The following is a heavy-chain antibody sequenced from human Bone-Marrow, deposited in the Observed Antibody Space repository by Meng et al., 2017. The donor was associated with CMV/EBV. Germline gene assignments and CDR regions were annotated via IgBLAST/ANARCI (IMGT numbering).Heavy chain of an antibody. V-gene: IGHV3-30*02. CDR1: GFTFDYYG. CDR3: AKDELLFWGGNAYFDP. Sequence: GESLKISCAASGFTFDYYGMHWVRQTPGTGLEWVAFIRHDGSGIYYGDSVKGRFIISRDNSKNTLYLQMNSLRPEETGLYYCAKDELLFWGGNAYFDPWGQGTLVTVSS. CDR2: IRHDGSGI. D-gene: IGHD3/OR15-3a*01. J-gene: IGHJ4*02.